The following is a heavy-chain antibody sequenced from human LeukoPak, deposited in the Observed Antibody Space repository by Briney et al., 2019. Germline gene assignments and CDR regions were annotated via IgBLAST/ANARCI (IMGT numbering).Heavy chain of an antibody. CDR1: GFTFSSYS. J-gene: IGHJ3*02. CDR2: ISSSSSYI. Sequence: GGSLRLSCAASGFTFSSYSMNWVRQAPGKGLEWVSSISSSSSYIYYADSAKGRFTISRDNAKNSLYLQMNSLRAEDTAVYYCARDRDDLTSDAFDIWGQGTMVTVSS. D-gene: IGHD2-21*01. V-gene: IGHV3-21*01. CDR3: ARDRDDLTSDAFDI.